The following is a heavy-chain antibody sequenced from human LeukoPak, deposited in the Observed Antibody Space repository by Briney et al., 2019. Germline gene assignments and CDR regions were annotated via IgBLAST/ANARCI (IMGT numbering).Heavy chain of an antibody. CDR1: GFTFSSYG. D-gene: IGHD1-26*01. J-gene: IGHJ4*02. CDR3: AKDFRGSHTKGTFDY. Sequence: PGGSLRLSCAASGFTFSSYGMHWVRQAPGKGLEWVAFIRYDGSNKYYADSVKGRFTISRDNSKNTLYLQMNSLRAEDTAVYYCAKDFRGSHTKGTFDYWGQGTLVTVSS. V-gene: IGHV3-30*02. CDR2: IRYDGSNK.